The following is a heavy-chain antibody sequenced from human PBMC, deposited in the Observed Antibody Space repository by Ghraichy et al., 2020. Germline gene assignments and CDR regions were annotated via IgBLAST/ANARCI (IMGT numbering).Heavy chain of an antibody. Sequence: GGSLRLSCAASGFTISGYSMNWVRQAPGKGPEWVSYISSSSNNIYYGDSVKGRFTISRDNAKNSLFLQMNSLRAEDTAVYYCAREPAYYYGMDVWGQGTTVTVSS. CDR2: ISSSSNNI. CDR3: AREPAYYYGMDV. V-gene: IGHV3-48*01. J-gene: IGHJ6*02. CDR1: GFTISGYS.